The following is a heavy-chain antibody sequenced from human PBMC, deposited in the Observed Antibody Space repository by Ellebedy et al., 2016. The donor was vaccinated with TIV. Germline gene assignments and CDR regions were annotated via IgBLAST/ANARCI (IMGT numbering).Heavy chain of an antibody. V-gene: IGHV3-7*01. J-gene: IGHJ4*02. D-gene: IGHD1-26*01. Sequence: GESLKISXAASGFTFSSYGMHWVRQAPGKGLEWVANIKQDGSEKYYVDSVKGRFTISRDNAKNSLYLQMNSLRDEDTAVYYCAREASRELWSRVIDYWGQGTLVTVSS. CDR3: AREASRELWSRVIDY. CDR1: GFTFSSYG. CDR2: IKQDGSEK.